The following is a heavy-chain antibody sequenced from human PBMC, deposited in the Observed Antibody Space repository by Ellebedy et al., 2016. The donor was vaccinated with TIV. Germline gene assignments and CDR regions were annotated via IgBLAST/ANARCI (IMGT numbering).Heavy chain of an antibody. CDR1: GFTFTSFA. V-gene: IGHV3-23*01. Sequence: GESLKISCAASGFTFTSFAMSWVRQAPGKGLEWVSTISHTGTRTYYANSVDGRFIISRDNSKSTVDLQMNSLRAEDTAVYYCAKDRTPGDGYWVFDQWGQGALVTVSS. J-gene: IGHJ4*02. D-gene: IGHD5-18*01. CDR2: ISHTGTRT. CDR3: AKDRTPGDGYWVFDQ.